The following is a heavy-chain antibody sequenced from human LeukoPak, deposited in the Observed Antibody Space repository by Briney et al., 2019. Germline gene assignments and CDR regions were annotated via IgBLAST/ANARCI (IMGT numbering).Heavy chain of an antibody. J-gene: IGHJ6*03. V-gene: IGHV4-4*07. CDR3: ARVGGGYCSSTSCSPYYYYYMDV. CDR1: GGSISSYY. D-gene: IGHD2-2*01. CDR2: IYTSGST. Sequence: PSETLSLTCTVSGGSISSYYWSWIRQPAGKGLEWIGRIYTSGSTNYNPSLKSRVTMSVDTSKNQFSLKLSSVTAADTAVYYCARVGGGYCSSTSCSPYYYYYMDVWGKGTTVTVSS.